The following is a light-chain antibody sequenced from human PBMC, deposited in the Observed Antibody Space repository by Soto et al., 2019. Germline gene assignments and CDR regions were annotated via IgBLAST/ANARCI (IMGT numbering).Light chain of an antibody. CDR2: DAS. CDR3: QQRSNWPRLT. V-gene: IGKV3-11*01. Sequence: EIVLTQSPATLSSSPGERATLSCRASQSVSSYLAWYQQKPGQAPRLLIYDASNRATGIPARFSGSGSGTDFTLTISRREPEDYAVYYYQQRSNWPRLTFGGGTKVEIK. J-gene: IGKJ4*01. CDR1: QSVSSY.